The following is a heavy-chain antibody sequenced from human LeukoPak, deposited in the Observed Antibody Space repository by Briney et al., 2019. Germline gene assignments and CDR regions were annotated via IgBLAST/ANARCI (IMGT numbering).Heavy chain of an antibody. CDR2: IKDGGNEQ. D-gene: IGHD3-3*01. CDR1: GFIFSSYW. CDR3: ARDPYFDAFDM. Sequence: TGGSLRLSCVASGFIFSSYWMSWVRQVPGKGLEWVANIKDGGNEQYYVDSVRGRFTIFRDNAKNSLYLQMNSLRVEDTAMYYCARDPYFDAFDMWGQGTMVTVSS. V-gene: IGHV3-7*01. J-gene: IGHJ3*02.